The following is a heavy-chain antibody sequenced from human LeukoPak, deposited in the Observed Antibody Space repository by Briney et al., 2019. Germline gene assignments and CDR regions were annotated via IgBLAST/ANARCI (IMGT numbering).Heavy chain of an antibody. J-gene: IGHJ4*02. Sequence: GGSLRLSCAASGFTFSSCWMSWVRQAPGKGLEWVANIRQDGSERYYVVSVKGRFTISRDNAKNSLYLQMDSLRAEDTAVYYCARDLGKAGGYSSAFDYWGQGTLVTVSS. CDR3: ARDLGKAGGYSSAFDY. CDR2: IRQDGSER. V-gene: IGHV3-7*01. CDR1: GFTFSSCW. D-gene: IGHD6-19*01.